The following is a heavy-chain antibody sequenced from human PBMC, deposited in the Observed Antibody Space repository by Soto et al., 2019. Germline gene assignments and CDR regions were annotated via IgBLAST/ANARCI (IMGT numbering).Heavy chain of an antibody. D-gene: IGHD2-2*01. CDR2: IYYSGNT. J-gene: IGHJ6*02. Sequence: SDTLSLTCTVTGFSICSSNSYWVWIRQPPGEGLEWIGSIYYSGNTYYNPSLKSRVTMSVDTSKNQFSLKLSSVTAADTAVYYCARLGGYCSTTGCYGYYAMDVWGQGTTVT. CDR3: ARLGGYCSTTGCYGYYAMDV. V-gene: IGHV4-39*01. CDR1: GFSICSSNSY.